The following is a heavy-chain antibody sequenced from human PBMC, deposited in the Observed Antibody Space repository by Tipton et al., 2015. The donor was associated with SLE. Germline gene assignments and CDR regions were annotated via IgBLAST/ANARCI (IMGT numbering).Heavy chain of an antibody. J-gene: IGHJ6*02. Sequence: TLSLTCTVSGGSISSYYWSWIRQPPGKGLEWIGYIYYSGSTNYNPSLKSRVTISVDTSKNQFSLKLSSVTAADTAVYYCARGMLTWRGAIIGADVWGQGTTVNVSS. D-gene: IGHD2-8*01. V-gene: IGHV4-59*01. CDR1: GGSISSYY. CDR3: ARGMLTWRGAIIGADV. CDR2: IYYSGST.